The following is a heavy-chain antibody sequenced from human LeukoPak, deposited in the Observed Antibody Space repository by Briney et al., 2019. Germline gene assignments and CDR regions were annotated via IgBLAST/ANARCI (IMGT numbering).Heavy chain of an antibody. CDR1: GFRFGSYS. Sequence: LPGGSLRLSCAASGFRFGSYSMHWVRQAPGKGLEWVAFISYRGTKKSLADAVKGRFTVSRDNSLSTLYLQMDSLRPDDTAFYYCARYCSGDNCPLDHWGQGTQVTVSS. CDR3: ARYCSGDNCPLDH. D-gene: IGHD2-15*01. V-gene: IGHV3-30*16. CDR2: ISYRGTKK. J-gene: IGHJ4*02.